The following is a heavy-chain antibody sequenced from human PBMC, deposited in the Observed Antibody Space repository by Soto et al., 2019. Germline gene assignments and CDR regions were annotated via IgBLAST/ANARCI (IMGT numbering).Heavy chain of an antibody. CDR2: IYYSGST. J-gene: IGHJ5*02. CDR1: GGSISSYY. Sequence: SETLSLTCTVSGGSISSYYWSWIRQPPGKGLEWIGYIYYSGSTNYNPSLKSRVTISVDTSKNQFSLKLSSVTAADTAVYYCARVLYCSSTSCELQNWFDPWGQGTLVTVSS. D-gene: IGHD2-2*01. V-gene: IGHV4-59*01. CDR3: ARVLYCSSTSCELQNWFDP.